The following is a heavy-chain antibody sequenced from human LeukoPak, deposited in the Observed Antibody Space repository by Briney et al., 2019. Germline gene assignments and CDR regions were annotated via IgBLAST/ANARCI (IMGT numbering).Heavy chain of an antibody. CDR2: ISGNNDNP. CDR3: ARDGTSTDDY. D-gene: IGHD2-2*01. CDR1: GYTFSNFG. Sequence: ASVKVSCKTSGYTFSNFGISWVRQAPGQGLEWMGWISGNNDNPNYGQEFQGRFTVTTDSSTSTAYMELRNLRSDDTAVYYCARDGTSTDDYWGQGTLVTVSS. J-gene: IGHJ4*02. V-gene: IGHV1-18*01.